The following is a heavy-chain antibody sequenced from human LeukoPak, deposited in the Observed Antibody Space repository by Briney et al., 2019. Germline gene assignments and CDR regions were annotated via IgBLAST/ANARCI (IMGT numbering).Heavy chain of an antibody. CDR2: MKSNNGHT. D-gene: IGHD6-13*01. V-gene: IGHV1-8*01. CDR1: GYTFTSFD. J-gene: IGHJ6*02. Sequence: ASVKVSCKASGYTFTSFDFNWVRQATGQGLEWMGWMKSNNGHTGYAQKFQGRVTMTRDTSTSTVYMELSSLRSDDTAVYYCARRQGYNYGMDVWGQGTTVTVSS. CDR3: ARRQGYNYGMDV.